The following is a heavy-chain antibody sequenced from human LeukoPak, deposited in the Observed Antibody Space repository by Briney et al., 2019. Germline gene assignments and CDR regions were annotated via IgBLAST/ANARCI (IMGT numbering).Heavy chain of an antibody. Sequence: ASVNVSCKASGYTFTGYYMHWVRQAPGQGLEWMGWINPNSGDTNYAQKFQGWVTMTRDTSISTAYMELSRLRSDDTAVYYCARGGTMGDSIVYFDYWGQGTLVTVSS. D-gene: IGHD4/OR15-4a*01. CDR2: INPNSGDT. CDR3: ARGGTMGDSIVYFDY. J-gene: IGHJ4*02. V-gene: IGHV1-2*04. CDR1: GYTFTGYY.